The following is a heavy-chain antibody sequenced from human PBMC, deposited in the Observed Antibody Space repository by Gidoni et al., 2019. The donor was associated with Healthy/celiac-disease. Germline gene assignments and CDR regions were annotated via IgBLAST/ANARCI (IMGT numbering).Heavy chain of an antibody. J-gene: IGHJ1*01. Sequence: QVQLVQSGAEVKKPGASVKVSCKASGYTFTSYYMHWVRQAPGQGLEWMGIINPSGGSTSYAQKFQGRVTMTRDTSTSTVYMELSSLRSEDTAVYYCARGITIFGVPNGHFQHWGQGTLVTVSS. V-gene: IGHV1-46*01. CDR1: GYTFTSYY. D-gene: IGHD3-3*01. CDR3: ARGITIFGVPNGHFQH. CDR2: INPSGGST.